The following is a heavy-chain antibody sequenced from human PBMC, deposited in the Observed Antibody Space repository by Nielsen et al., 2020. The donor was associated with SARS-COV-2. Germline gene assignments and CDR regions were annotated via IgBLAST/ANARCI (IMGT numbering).Heavy chain of an antibody. CDR3: ARSVAGTRANSDVDY. CDR1: GYTFTSYG. Sequence: ASVKVSCKASGYTFTSYGISWVRQAPGHGLEWMGWISAYNGNTNYAQKLQGRVTMTTDTSTSTAYMELRSLRSDDTAVYYCARSVAGTRANSDVDYWGQGTLVTVSS. V-gene: IGHV1-18*01. D-gene: IGHD6-19*01. J-gene: IGHJ4*02. CDR2: ISAYNGNT.